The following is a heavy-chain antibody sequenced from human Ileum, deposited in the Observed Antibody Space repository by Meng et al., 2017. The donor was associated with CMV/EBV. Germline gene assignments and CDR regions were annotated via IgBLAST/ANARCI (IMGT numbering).Heavy chain of an antibody. V-gene: IGHV3-15*01. Sequence: GESLKISCAASGFTFSNAWMGWVRQAPGKGLEWVGRIKSQSGGGTTDYAAPVKGRFTISRDDSKNTLYLQINSLKTEDTAVYYCTKYSSAGYFDHWGQGTLVTVSS. J-gene: IGHJ4*02. CDR2: IKSQSGGGTT. CDR1: GFTFSNAW. CDR3: TKYSSAGYFDH. D-gene: IGHD3-10*01.